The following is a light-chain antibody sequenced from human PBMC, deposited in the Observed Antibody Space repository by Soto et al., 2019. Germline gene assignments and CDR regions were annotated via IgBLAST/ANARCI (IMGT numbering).Light chain of an antibody. Sequence: ENVLTQSPGTLSLSPGERATLSCRASQSFSSSYLAWYQQKPGQTPRLLIYHASNRATGIPDRFSGSGSGTDFTLTISRLEPEDFAVYYCQQYGDSLLTFGGGTKVEIK. V-gene: IGKV3-20*01. CDR3: QQYGDSLLT. CDR1: QSFSSSY. CDR2: HAS. J-gene: IGKJ4*01.